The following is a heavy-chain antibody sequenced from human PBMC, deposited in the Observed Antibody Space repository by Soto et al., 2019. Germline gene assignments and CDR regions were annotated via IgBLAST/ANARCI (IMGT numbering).Heavy chain of an antibody. CDR2: ITSDTKTI. CDR1: GFKFSIYS. Sequence: EVQLVESGGALVQPGGSLRLSCAASGFKFSIYSMNWVRQAPGKGLEWSAYITSDTKTIKYGASVKGRFTISRDNAKNSVYLQMNSLSDEDTAVYYFAGSVEGHFDYWGQGTVVTVSS. J-gene: IGHJ4*02. V-gene: IGHV3-48*02. D-gene: IGHD6-19*01. CDR3: AGSVEGHFDY.